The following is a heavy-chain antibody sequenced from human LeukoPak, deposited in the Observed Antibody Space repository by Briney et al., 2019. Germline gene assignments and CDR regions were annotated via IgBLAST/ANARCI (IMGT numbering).Heavy chain of an antibody. J-gene: IGHJ4*02. V-gene: IGHV1-2*02. CDR1: GYTFTGYY. CDR3: ARSSYYSGGSCYGRLSDY. D-gene: IGHD2-15*01. CDR2: INPNSGGT. Sequence: GASVKVSCKASGYTFTGYYMHWVRQAPGQGLEWMGWINPNSGGTNYAQKFQGRVTMTRDTSISTAYMELSRLRSDDTAVCYCARSSYYSGGSCYGRLSDYWGQGTLVTVSS.